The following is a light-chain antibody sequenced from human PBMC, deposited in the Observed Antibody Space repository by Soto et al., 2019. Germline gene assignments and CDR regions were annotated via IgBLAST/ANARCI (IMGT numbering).Light chain of an antibody. CDR3: CSYAGSYTFEV. V-gene: IGLV2-11*01. J-gene: IGLJ1*01. CDR1: SSDVGGYNY. CDR2: DVS. Sequence: QSVLTQPRSVSGSRGQSVTISCTGTSSDVGGYNYVSWYQQHPGKAPKLMIYDVSKRPSGVPDRFSGSKSGNTASLTISGLQAEDEADYYCCSYAGSYTFEVFGTGTKVTVL.